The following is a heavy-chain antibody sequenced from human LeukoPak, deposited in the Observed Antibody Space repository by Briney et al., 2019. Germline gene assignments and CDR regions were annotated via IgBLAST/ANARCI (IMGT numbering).Heavy chain of an antibody. CDR3: ARVPLV. CDR2: IYYTGST. Sequence: PSETLSLTCAVYGGSFSGYYWSWIRQNPGKGLEGIGYIYYTGSTYYNPSLKSRVTISVDTSKNQFSLKLTSVTAADTAVYYCARVPLVWGQGSLVTVSS. V-gene: IGHV4-31*11. J-gene: IGHJ4*02. CDR1: GGSFSGYY.